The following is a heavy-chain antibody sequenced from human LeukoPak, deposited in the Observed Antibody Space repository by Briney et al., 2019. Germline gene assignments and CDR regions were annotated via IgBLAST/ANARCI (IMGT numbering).Heavy chain of an antibody. CDR1: GVTPTTDD. V-gene: IGHV3-11*01. CDR3: VRDGVGASDS. Sequence: GGSLRLSCAASGVTPTTDDMSSIVQAPGKGLEWVSYISSSGSTIYYADSVKGRFTISRDSAKFSLYLQMNSLRAADTDVYYCVRDGVGASDSWGQGTLVTVSS. CDR2: ISSSGSTI. J-gene: IGHJ4*02. D-gene: IGHD1-26*01.